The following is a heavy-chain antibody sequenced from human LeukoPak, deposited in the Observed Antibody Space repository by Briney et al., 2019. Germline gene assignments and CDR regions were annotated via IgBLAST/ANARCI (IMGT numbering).Heavy chain of an antibody. V-gene: IGHV4-59*08. Sequence: SETLSLTCTASGDSISSYYWGRIRQPPGKGLEWIGYIYYSGSTTYNPSLKSRVTMSVDTSKNQFSLRLSSVTAADTAVYYCARLGIDYYYGMDVWGQGTTVTVSS. CDR2: IYYSGST. CDR1: GDSISSYY. J-gene: IGHJ6*02. D-gene: IGHD1-26*01. CDR3: ARLGIDYYYGMDV.